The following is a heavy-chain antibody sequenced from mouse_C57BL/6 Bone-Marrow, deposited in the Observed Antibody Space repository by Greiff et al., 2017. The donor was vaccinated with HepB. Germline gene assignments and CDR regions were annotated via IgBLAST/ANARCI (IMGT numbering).Heavy chain of an antibody. CDR3: ASLTTVVAKGFAY. J-gene: IGHJ3*01. Sequence: QVQLQQSGAELAKPGASVKLSCKASGYTFTSYWMHRVKQRPGQGLEWIGYINPSSGYTKYNQKFKDKATLTADKSSSTAYMQLSSLTYEDSAVYYCASLTTVVAKGFAYWGQGTLVTVSA. CDR2: INPSSGYT. D-gene: IGHD1-1*01. V-gene: IGHV1-7*01. CDR1: GYTFTSYW.